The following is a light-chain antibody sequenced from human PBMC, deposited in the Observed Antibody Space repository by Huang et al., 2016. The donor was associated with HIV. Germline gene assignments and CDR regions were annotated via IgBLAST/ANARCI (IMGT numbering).Light chain of an antibody. J-gene: IGKJ2*01. CDR3: QQSYSTLRYT. CDR2: SAS. CDR1: QSISSY. V-gene: IGKV1-39*01. Sequence: DIQMTQSPSSLSASVGDRVTITCRASQSISSYLNWYQQKPGKAPKLLIYSASSWQSGVPSRFSGSGSGTDFTLTISSLQPGDVATYYCQQSYSTLRYTFGQGTKLEIK.